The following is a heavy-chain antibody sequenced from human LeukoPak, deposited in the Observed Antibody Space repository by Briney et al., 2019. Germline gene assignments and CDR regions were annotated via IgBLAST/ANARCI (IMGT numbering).Heavy chain of an antibody. J-gene: IGHJ3*02. Sequence: GGSLRLSCAAPGFTLSLYLMNWGRQAPGKGLEWVSSVTRSSNYKYYADSVKGRFTISRDNAKNSLYLQINSLRAEDTAVYYCASDRIPFSSSSLKSALDIWGQGTMVTVSS. D-gene: IGHD6-6*01. V-gene: IGHV3-21*01. CDR1: GFTLSLYL. CDR2: VTRSSNYK. CDR3: ASDRIPFSSSSLKSALDI.